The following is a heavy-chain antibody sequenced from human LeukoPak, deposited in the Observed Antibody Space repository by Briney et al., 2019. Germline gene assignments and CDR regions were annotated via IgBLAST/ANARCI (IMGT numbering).Heavy chain of an antibody. CDR3: AKDPISNWKSKYYFDY. CDR1: GFTFSSYG. CDR2: ISYDGSNK. Sequence: PGRSLRLSCAASGFTFSSYGMHWVRQAPGKGLEWVAVISYDGSNKYYADSVKGRFTISRDNSKNTLYLQMNSLRAEDTAVYYCAKDPISNWKSKYYFDYWGHGTLVTVSS. D-gene: IGHD1-1*01. J-gene: IGHJ4*01. V-gene: IGHV3-30*18.